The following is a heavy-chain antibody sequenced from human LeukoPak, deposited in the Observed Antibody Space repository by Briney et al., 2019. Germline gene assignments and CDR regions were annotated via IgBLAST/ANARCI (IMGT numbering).Heavy chain of an antibody. V-gene: IGHV3-30*03. J-gene: IGHJ6*03. CDR3: ARAGGVTLLDYYYYMDV. CDR2: ISYDGINK. D-gene: IGHD3-16*01. CDR1: GFTFSSYG. Sequence: GGSLRLSCAASGFTFSSYGMHWVRQAPGKGLEWVAVISYDGINKYYADSVKGRFTISRDNAKNSLYLQMNSLRAEDTAVYYCARAGGVTLLDYYYYMDVWGKGTTVTVSS.